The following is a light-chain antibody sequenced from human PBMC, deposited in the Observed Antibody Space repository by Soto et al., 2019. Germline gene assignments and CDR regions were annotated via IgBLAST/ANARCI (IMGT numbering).Light chain of an antibody. CDR2: ATS. Sequence: DIQMTQSPSSLSAFVGDRVTITCRASQSISNYLNWYQQRPGKVPKLLIYATSTLQSGVPSRFRGSGSETDFTLTISSLQPEDFATYYCQQSYSSPRTFGQGTRLEIK. CDR1: QSISNY. CDR3: QQSYSSPRT. V-gene: IGKV1-39*01. J-gene: IGKJ5*01.